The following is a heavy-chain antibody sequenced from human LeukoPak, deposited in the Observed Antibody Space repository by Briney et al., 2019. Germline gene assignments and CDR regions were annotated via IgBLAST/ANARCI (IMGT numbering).Heavy chain of an antibody. J-gene: IGHJ4*02. D-gene: IGHD2-15*01. Sequence: GGSLRLSCAASGFTFNNYAMSWVRQAPGKGLEWVSVISGSAGSTYYADSVKGRFAISRDNSKNTLFLQMNSLRAEDTAVYYCVNGGYCSGGNCYQPRWDYWGQGTLVTVSS. CDR1: GFTFNNYA. V-gene: IGHV3-23*01. CDR2: ISGSAGST. CDR3: VNGGYCSGGNCYQPRWDY.